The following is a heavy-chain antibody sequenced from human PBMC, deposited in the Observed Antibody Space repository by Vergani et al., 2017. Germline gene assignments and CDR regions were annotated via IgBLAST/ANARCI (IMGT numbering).Heavy chain of an antibody. Sequence: QVQLVESGGGVVQPGRSLRLSCAASGFTFSSYAMHWVRQAPGKGLEWVAVISYDGSNKYYADSVKGRFTISRDNSKNTLYLQMNSLRAEDTAVYYCARDPMYYYDSSGYYSPYYYYYMDVWGKGP. J-gene: IGHJ6*03. D-gene: IGHD3-22*01. CDR3: ARDPMYYYDSSGYYSPYYYYYMDV. CDR1: GFTFSSYA. CDR2: ISYDGSNK. V-gene: IGHV3-30-3*01.